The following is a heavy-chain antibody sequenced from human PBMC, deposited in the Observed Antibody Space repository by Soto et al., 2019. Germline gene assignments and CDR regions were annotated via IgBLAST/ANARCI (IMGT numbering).Heavy chain of an antibody. CDR2: INAGNGNT. D-gene: IGHD2-2*01. Sequence: ASVKVSCKASGYTFTSYAMHWVRQAPGQSLEWMGWINAGNGNTKYSQKFQGRVTITRDTSASTAYMELSSLRSEDTAVYYCARDLGYCSSTSCSAHFDYWGQGTLVTVSS. J-gene: IGHJ4*02. CDR3: ARDLGYCSSTSCSAHFDY. V-gene: IGHV1-3*01. CDR1: GYTFTSYA.